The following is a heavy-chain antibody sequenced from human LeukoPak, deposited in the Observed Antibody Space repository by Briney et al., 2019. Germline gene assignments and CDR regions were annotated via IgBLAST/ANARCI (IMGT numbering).Heavy chain of an antibody. CDR3: ARDSLFPYSGSYYLYAFDI. CDR1: GFTFSSYA. V-gene: IGHV3-48*01. CDR2: ISSSSSTI. D-gene: IGHD1-26*01. Sequence: PGRSLRLSCAASGFTFSSYAMHWVRQAPGKGLEWVSYISSSSSTIYYADSVKGRFTISRDNAKNSLYLQMNSLRAEDTAVYYCARDSLFPYSGSYYLYAFDIWGQGTMVTVSS. J-gene: IGHJ3*02.